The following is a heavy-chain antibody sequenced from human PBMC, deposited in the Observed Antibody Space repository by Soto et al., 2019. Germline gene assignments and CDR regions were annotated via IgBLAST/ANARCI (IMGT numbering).Heavy chain of an antibody. V-gene: IGHV6-1*01. CDR2: TYYRSKWYN. D-gene: IGHD2-2*01. J-gene: IGHJ6*02. Sequence: SQTLSLTCDISGDSVSSNSAAWNWIRQSPSRGLEWLGRTYYRSKWYNDYAVSVKSRITINPDTSKNQFSLQLNSVPPEDTAVYYCAKGGVPAALYYDYGMDVWGQGTTVTVSS. CDR3: AKGGVPAALYYDYGMDV. CDR1: GDSVSSNSAA.